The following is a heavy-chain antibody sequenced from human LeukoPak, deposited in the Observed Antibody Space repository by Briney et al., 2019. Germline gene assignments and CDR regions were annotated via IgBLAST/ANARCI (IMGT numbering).Heavy chain of an antibody. CDR3: ARARRAGGFDP. V-gene: IGHV1-46*01. Sequence: ASVKVSCKASGYTFTSYYMHWVRQAPGQGLEWMGIINPSGGTTSYALKFQGRVTMTRDTSTSTVYMELSSLRSEDTAVYYCARARRAGGFDPWGQGTLVTVSS. CDR1: GYTFTSYY. CDR2: INPSGGTT. J-gene: IGHJ5*02.